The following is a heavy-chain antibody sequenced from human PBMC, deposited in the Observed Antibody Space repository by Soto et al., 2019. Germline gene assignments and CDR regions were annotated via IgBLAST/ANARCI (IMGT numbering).Heavy chain of an antibody. CDR2: ISGSGGST. J-gene: IGHJ4*02. Sequence: GGSLRLSCAASGFTFSSYAMSWVRQAPGKGLEWVSAISGSGGSTYYADSVKGRFTISRDNSENTLYLQMNSLRAEDTAVYYCASVPCSSTSCYILYFDYWGQGTLVTVSS. CDR3: ASVPCSSTSCYILYFDY. V-gene: IGHV3-23*01. D-gene: IGHD2-2*02. CDR1: GFTFSSYA.